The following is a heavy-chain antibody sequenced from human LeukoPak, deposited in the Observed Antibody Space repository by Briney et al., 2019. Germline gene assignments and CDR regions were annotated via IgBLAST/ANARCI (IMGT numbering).Heavy chain of an antibody. CDR3: ARRDGGKSSFDY. CDR2: ISSSSSYI. CDR1: GFTFSSYS. D-gene: IGHD4-23*01. V-gene: IGHV3-21*01. Sequence: GGSLRLSCAASGFTFSSYSMNWVRQAPGKGLEWVSSISSSSSYIYYADSVKGRFTISRDNAKNSLYLQMNSLRDEDTAVYYCARRDGGKSSFDYWGQGTLVTVSS. J-gene: IGHJ4*02.